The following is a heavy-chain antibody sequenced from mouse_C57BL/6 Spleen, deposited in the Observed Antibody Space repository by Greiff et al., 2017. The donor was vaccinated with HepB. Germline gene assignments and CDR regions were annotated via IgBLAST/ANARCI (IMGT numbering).Heavy chain of an antibody. J-gene: IGHJ2*01. CDR2: IDPENGDT. CDR3: TSNYGY. CDR1: GFNIKDDY. V-gene: IGHV14-4*01. Sequence: EVKLKESGAELVRPGASVKLSCTASGFNIKDDYMHWVKQRPEQGLEWIGWIDPENGDTEYASKFQGKATITADTSSNTAYLQLSSLTSEDTAVYYCTSNYGYWGQGTTLTVSS. D-gene: IGHD2-1*01.